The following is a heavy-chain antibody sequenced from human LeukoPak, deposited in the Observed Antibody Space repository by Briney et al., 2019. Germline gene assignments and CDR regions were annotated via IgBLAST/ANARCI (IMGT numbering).Heavy chain of an antibody. D-gene: IGHD3-22*01. CDR1: GDSISSGGYY. J-gene: IGHJ4*02. CDR2: IYTSGST. V-gene: IGHV4-61*02. Sequence: ASETLSLTCIVSGDSISSGGYYWSWIRQPAGKGLEWIGRIYTSGSTNYNPSLKSRVTMSVDTSKNQFSLKLSSVTAADTAVYYCARDYYDSSGYYSGGFDYWGQGTLVTVSS. CDR3: ARDYYDSSGYYSGGFDY.